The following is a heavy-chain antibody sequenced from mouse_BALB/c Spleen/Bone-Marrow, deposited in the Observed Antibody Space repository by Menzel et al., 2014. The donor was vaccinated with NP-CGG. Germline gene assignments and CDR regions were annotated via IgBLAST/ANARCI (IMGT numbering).Heavy chain of an antibody. Sequence: VQRVESGPGLVQPSQSLSIPCTVSGFSFPNYGVHWVRQSPGKGLEWLGVIWSGGSTDYNAAFISRLTISKDNSKSQVFFKMNSLQVNDTAIYYCARNPVGRNYFDYWGQGTTLTVSS. D-gene: IGHD4-1*01. V-gene: IGHV2-2*02. CDR2: IWSGGST. J-gene: IGHJ2*01. CDR1: GFSFPNYG. CDR3: ARNPVGRNYFDY.